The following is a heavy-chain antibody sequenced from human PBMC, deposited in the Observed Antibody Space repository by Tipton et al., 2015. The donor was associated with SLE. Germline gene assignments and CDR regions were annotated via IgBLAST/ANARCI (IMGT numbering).Heavy chain of an antibody. D-gene: IGHD3/OR15-3a*01. Sequence: TLSLTCTVSGDSVSSTNYYWAWIRQPPGKGLEWVGTIFNTGTTYYNSSLKSRVAISADTSKNQFSLTLMSVTGADTAAYFCARARSDDTFWTDYFYFFYYMAVWGKGTTVTVSS. CDR2: IFNTGTT. V-gene: IGHV4-39*07. CDR1: GDSVSSTNYY. J-gene: IGHJ6*03. CDR3: ARARSDDTFWTDYFYFFYYMAV.